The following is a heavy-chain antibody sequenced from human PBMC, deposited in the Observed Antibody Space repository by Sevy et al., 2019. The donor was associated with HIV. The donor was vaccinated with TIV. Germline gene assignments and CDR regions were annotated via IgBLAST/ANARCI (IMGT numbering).Heavy chain of an antibody. D-gene: IGHD2-15*01. CDR1: GYTFTSYG. Sequence: ASVKVSCKASGYTFTSYGISWVRQAPGQGLEWMGWISAYNGNTNYAQKLQGRVTMTTDTSTSTAYMELRSLRSDDPAVYYCARVDDFYCSGGSCYHYGMDVWGQGTTVTVSS. V-gene: IGHV1-18*01. CDR3: ARVDDFYCSGGSCYHYGMDV. CDR2: ISAYNGNT. J-gene: IGHJ6*02.